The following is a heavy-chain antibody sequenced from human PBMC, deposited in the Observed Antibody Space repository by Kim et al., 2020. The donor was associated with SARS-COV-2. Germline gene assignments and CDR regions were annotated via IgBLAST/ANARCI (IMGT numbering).Heavy chain of an antibody. J-gene: IGHJ4*02. CDR1: GFTFSTHS. CDR3: ANGVLGWLRGDY. CDR2: ISGRGGAA. V-gene: IGHV3-23*01. Sequence: GGSLRLSCAASGFTFSTHSMTWVRQAPGKGLEWVSAISGRGGAAYFADSVKGRFTTSRDNSKNTVYLQMNSLRADDTAIYYCANGVLGWLRGDYWGQGT. D-gene: IGHD6-19*01.